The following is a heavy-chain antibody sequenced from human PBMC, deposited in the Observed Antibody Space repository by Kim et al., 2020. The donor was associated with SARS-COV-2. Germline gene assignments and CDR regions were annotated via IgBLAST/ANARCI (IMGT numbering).Heavy chain of an antibody. CDR2: IIPIFGTA. CDR3: ARAEAYCGGDCYSLYYYYGMDV. V-gene: IGHV1-69*13. J-gene: IGHJ6*02. D-gene: IGHD2-21*02. Sequence: SVKVSCKASGGTFSSYAISWVRQAPGQGLEWMGGIIPIFGTANYAQKFQGRVTITADESTSTAYMELSSLRSEDTAVYYCARAEAYCGGDCYSLYYYYGMDVWGQGTTVTVSS. CDR1: GGTFSSYA.